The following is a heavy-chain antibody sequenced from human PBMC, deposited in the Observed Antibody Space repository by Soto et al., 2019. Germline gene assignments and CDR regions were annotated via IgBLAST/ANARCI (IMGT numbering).Heavy chain of an antibody. V-gene: IGHV3-49*04. CDR2: IRSKAYGGTT. CDR3: TREANSSGWYLFGY. CDR1: GFTFSSYW. D-gene: IGHD6-19*01. J-gene: IGHJ4*02. Sequence: GGSLRLSCAASGFTFSSYWMYWVRQAPGKGLEWVGFIRSKAYGGTTEYAASVKGRFTISRDDSKSIAYLQMNSLKTEDTAVYYCTREANSSGWYLFGYWGQGTLVTVSS.